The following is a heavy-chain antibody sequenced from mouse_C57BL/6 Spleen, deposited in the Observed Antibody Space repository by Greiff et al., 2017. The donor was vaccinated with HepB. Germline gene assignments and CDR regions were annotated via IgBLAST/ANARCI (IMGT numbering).Heavy chain of an antibody. CDR3: ARPAYCGSSLWYFDV. J-gene: IGHJ1*03. CDR2: IYPGSGST. CDR1: GYTFTSYW. D-gene: IGHD1-1*01. Sequence: VQLQQPGAELVKPGASVKKSCKASGYTFTSYWITGVKQRPGQGLEWIGDIYPGSGSTNYNEKFKSKATLTVDTSSSTAYMQLSSLTSEDSAVYYCARPAYCGSSLWYFDVWGTGTTVTDSS. V-gene: IGHV1-55*01.